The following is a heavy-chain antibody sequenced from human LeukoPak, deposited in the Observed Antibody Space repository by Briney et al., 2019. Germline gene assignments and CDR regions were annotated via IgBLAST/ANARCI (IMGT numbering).Heavy chain of an antibody. CDR1: GYTFTSYD. V-gene: IGHV1-8*01. CDR2: MNPNSGNT. J-gene: IGHJ4*02. CDR3: ARGQWLRGFDPKLGTD. Sequence: ASVKVSCKASGYTFTSYDINWVRQATGQGLEWMGWMNPNSGNTGYAQKFQGRVTMTRNTSISTAYMELSSLRSEDTAVYYCARGQWLRGFDPKLGTDWGQGTLVTVSS. D-gene: IGHD1-7*01.